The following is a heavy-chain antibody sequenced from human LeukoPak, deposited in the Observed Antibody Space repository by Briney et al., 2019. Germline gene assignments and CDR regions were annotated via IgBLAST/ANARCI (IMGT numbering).Heavy chain of an antibody. Sequence: GGSLRLSCAATGFTFSSSVMSWVRQAPGKGLEWVSTINGDGTRTYYAVSSNGRFIISRDNSMNTLYLQMNGLRAEDTAVYYCARDQGGYSTDFDFWGQGTLVTVSS. J-gene: IGHJ4*02. CDR3: ARDQGGYSTDFDF. V-gene: IGHV3-23*01. D-gene: IGHD5-12*01. CDR2: INGDGTRT. CDR1: GFTFSSSV.